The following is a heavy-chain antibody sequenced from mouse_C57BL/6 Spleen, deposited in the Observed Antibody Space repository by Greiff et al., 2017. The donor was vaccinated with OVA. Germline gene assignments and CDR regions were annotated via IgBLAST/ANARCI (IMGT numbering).Heavy chain of an antibody. CDR3: ARTATVVAKNWYFDV. Sequence: QVQLKESGPGLVQPSQSLSITCTVSGFSLTSYGVHWVRQSPGKGLEWLGVIWSGGSTDYNAAFISRLSISKDNSKSQVFFKMNSLQADDTAIHYCARTATVVAKNWYFDVWGTGTTVTVSS. CDR2: IWSGGST. CDR1: GFSLTSYG. D-gene: IGHD1-1*01. J-gene: IGHJ1*03. V-gene: IGHV2-2*01.